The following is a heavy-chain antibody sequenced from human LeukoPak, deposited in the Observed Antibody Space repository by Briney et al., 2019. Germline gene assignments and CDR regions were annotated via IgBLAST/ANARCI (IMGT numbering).Heavy chain of an antibody. CDR3: AKGPSRNIAAVSTDY. Sequence: GGSLRLSCAASGFTFSNYAMSWVRQAPGKGLEWVSAISGSGGSTYYADSVKGRFTISRDNSKNTLYLQMNSLRAEDTAVYYCAKGPSRNIAAVSTDYWGQGTLVTVSS. CDR1: GFTFSNYA. V-gene: IGHV3-23*01. J-gene: IGHJ4*02. CDR2: ISGSGGST. D-gene: IGHD6-13*01.